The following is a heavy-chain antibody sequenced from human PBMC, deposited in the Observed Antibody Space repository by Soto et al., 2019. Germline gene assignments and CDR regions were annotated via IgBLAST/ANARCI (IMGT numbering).Heavy chain of an antibody. CDR1: GYMFTSYA. J-gene: IGHJ6*02. V-gene: IGHV1-3*01. Sequence: ASVKVSCKTSGYMFTSYAMHWVRQAPGQRLEWMGWISGNGDTEYSQNFQGRVTITRDTSASTGCMELSRLKSEDTTVYYCARENQPRGLYFHYNGVDVWGQGTTVTVSS. D-gene: IGHD2-2*01. CDR2: ISGNGDT. CDR3: ARENQPRGLYFHYNGVDV.